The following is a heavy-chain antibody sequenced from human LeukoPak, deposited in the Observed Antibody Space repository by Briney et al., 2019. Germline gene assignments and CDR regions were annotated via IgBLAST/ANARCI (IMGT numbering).Heavy chain of an antibody. D-gene: IGHD2/OR15-2a*01. CDR1: GFTFSSYG. CDR2: IWYDGSNK. J-gene: IGHJ3*02. CDR3: ARDLPLWDHQGAFDI. V-gene: IGHV3-33*01. Sequence: GGSLRLSCAAPGFTFSSYGMHWVRQAPGKGLEWVAVIWYDGSNKYYADSVKGRFTISRDNSKNTLYLQMNSLRAEDTAVYYCARDLPLWDHQGAFDIWGQGTMVTVSS.